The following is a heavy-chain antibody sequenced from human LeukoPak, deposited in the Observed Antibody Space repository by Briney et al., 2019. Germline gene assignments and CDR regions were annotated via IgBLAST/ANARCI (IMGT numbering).Heavy chain of an antibody. D-gene: IGHD1-26*01. Sequence: GGSLRLSCAASGLTFSSSGMHWVRQAPGKGLEWVAFIRYDETNKHYADSVKGRFTISRDNSKNTLYLQMKSLRSEDTAVYYCAKGVYCGSSGGFYFDYWGQGALVTVSS. CDR1: GLTFSSSG. V-gene: IGHV3-30*02. J-gene: IGHJ4*02. CDR3: AKGVYCGSSGGFYFDY. CDR2: IRYDETNK.